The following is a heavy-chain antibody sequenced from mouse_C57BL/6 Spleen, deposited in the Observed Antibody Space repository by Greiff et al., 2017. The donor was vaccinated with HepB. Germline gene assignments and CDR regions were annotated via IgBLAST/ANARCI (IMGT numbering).Heavy chain of an antibody. D-gene: IGHD2-4*01. CDR3: ARHTDDYGYYAMDY. Sequence: VKLMESGPGLVAPSQSLSITCTVSGFSLTSYGVHWVRQPPGKGLEWLVVIWSDGSTTYNSALKSRLSISKDNSKSQVFLKMNSLQTDDTAMYYCARHTDDYGYYAMDYWGQGTSVTVSS. CDR2: IWSDGST. CDR1: GFSLTSYG. J-gene: IGHJ4*01. V-gene: IGHV2-6-1*01.